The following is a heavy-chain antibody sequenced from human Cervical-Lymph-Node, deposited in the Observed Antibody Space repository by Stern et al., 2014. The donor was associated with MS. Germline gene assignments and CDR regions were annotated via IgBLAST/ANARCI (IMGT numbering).Heavy chain of an antibody. Sequence: QVQLVQSGAEVKKPGASVKVSCKASGYTFTNYGISWVRQAPGQGLEWIGWISGYNGNTKSVQKLRGRVTMTIDTSTTTAYMELRSLRYDDTAVYYCARELAVNHACFDYWGQGTRVTVSS. CDR3: ARELAVNHACFDY. V-gene: IGHV1-18*01. CDR1: GYTFTNYG. CDR2: ISGYNGNT. D-gene: IGHD3-3*02. J-gene: IGHJ4*02.